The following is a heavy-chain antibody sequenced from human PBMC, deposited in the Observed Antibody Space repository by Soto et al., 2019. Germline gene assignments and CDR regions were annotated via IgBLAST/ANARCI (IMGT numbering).Heavy chain of an antibody. CDR2: INRSGIA. CDR3: ARADSGYAEKYFQY. J-gene: IGHJ1*01. D-gene: IGHD5-12*01. Sequence: QVLLQQWGAGLLKPSETLSLTCAVYGGSFSAYYWSWIRQPPGKGLEWIGEINRSGIANYNPALKSRVTITVDTSKNQFSVKLSSVTAADAAVYYCARADSGYAEKYFQYWGQGTVVTVSS. CDR1: GGSFSAYY. V-gene: IGHV4-34*01.